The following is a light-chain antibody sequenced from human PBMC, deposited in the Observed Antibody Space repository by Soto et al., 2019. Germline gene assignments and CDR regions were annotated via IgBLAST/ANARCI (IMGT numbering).Light chain of an antibody. J-gene: IGLJ1*01. CDR3: SSYTISRTYV. V-gene: IGLV2-14*03. Sequence: QSVLTHPASVSGSPGQSITMSCTGTNSDVGSYNYVSWHQQHPGKAPKLMIYNVYDRPSGISNRFSGSKSGNTASLTISGLQGEDEADYYCSSYTISRTYVFGTGTKVTVL. CDR1: NSDVGSYNY. CDR2: NVY.